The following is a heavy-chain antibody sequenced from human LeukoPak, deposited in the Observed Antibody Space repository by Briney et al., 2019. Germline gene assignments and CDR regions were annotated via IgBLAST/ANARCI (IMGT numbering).Heavy chain of an antibody. CDR1: GGSVNGYY. J-gene: IGHJ4*02. CDR3: ARRPDGHDY. D-gene: IGHD5-24*01. CDR2: VNSSGGT. V-gene: IGHV4-34*01. Sequence: SQCLSPIRTVYGGSVNGYYWSWIRQPAGGGLGLIGDVNSSGGTNYNPSLESRVTISIDTSKSQFSLKLNYVTAADTAVYYCARRPDGHDYWGQGTRVSVSS.